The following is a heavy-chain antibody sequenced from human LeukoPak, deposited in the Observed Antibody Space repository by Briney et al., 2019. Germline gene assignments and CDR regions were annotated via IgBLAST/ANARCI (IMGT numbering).Heavy chain of an antibody. CDR3: AGSGDTIGAFDI. J-gene: IGHJ3*02. D-gene: IGHD3-10*01. CDR1: GGSISSSSYY. Sequence: SETLSLTCTVSGGSISSSSYYWGWIRQPPGKGLEWIGYIYYSGSTNYNPSLKSRVTISVDTSKNQFSLKLSSVTAADTAVYYCAGSGDTIGAFDIWGQGTMVTVSS. CDR2: IYYSGST. V-gene: IGHV4-61*05.